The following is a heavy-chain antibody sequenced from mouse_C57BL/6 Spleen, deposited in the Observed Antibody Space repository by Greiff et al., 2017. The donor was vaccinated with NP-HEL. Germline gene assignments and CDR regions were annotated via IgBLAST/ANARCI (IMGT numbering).Heavy chain of an antibody. V-gene: IGHV1-15*01. CDR3: TRGRDY. Sequence: QVQLKESGAELVRPGASVTLSCKASGYTFTDYEMHWVKQTPVHGLEWIGAIDPETGGTAYNQKFKGKAILTADKSASTAYIELRSLTAEDSAVYYCTRGRDYWGQGTSVTVSS. J-gene: IGHJ4*01. CDR2: IDPETGGT. CDR1: GYTFTDYE.